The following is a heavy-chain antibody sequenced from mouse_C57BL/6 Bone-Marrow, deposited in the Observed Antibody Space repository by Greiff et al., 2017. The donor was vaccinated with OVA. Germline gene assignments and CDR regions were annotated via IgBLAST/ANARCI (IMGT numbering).Heavy chain of an antibody. V-gene: IGHV1-81*01. CDR3: ARHYYGSLWYFDF. D-gene: IGHD1-1*01. Sequence: VQLKESGAELARPGASVKLSCKASGYTFTSYGISWVKQRTGQGLEWIGEIYPRSGNTYYNEKFKGKATLTADKSSSTAYMELRSLTSEHSAVYFCARHYYGSLWYFDFWGTGTTVTVSS. CDR2: IYPRSGNT. CDR1: GYTFTSYG. J-gene: IGHJ1*03.